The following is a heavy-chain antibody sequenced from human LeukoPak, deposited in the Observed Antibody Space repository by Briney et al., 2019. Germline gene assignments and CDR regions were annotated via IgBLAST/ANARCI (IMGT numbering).Heavy chain of an antibody. V-gene: IGHV4-59*12. CDR3: ARDGVTGDYFDY. D-gene: IGHD4-23*01. J-gene: IGHJ4*02. Sequence: SETLSLTCTVSGDSISSFYWSWIRQAPGKGLECIGFIYINGDTSYNPSLKGRATLSLDTSKNQFSLKLSSVTAADTAVYYCARDGVTGDYFDYWGQGTLVTVSS. CDR2: IYINGDT. CDR1: GDSISSFY.